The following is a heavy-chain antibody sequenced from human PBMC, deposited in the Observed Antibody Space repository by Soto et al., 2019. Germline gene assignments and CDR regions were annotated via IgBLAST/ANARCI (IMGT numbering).Heavy chain of an antibody. V-gene: IGHV1-2*02. J-gene: IGHJ6*02. CDR1: GYTFTGYY. CDR2: INPNSGGT. CDR3: ARAGYSYGYDYYYYYGMDV. Sequence: GASVKVSCKASGYTFTGYYMHWVRQAPGQGLEWMGWINPNSGGTNYAQKFQGRVTMTRDTSISTAYMELSRLRSDDTAVYYCARAGYSYGYDYYYYYGMDVWGQGTTVTVSS. D-gene: IGHD5-18*01.